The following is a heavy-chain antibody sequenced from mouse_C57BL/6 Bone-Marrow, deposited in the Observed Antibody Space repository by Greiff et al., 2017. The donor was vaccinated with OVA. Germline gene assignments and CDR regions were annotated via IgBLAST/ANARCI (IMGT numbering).Heavy chain of an antibody. V-gene: IGHV5-15*01. CDR2: ISNLAYSI. CDR1: GFTFSDYG. J-gene: IGHJ2*01. D-gene: IGHD4-1*01. CDR3: ARLTGTKGYFDY. Sequence: EVQLVESGGGLVQPGGSLKLSCAASGFTFSDYGMAWVRQAPRKGPEWVAFISNLAYSIYYADTVTGRFTISRENAKNTLYLEMSSLRSEDTAMYYCARLTGTKGYFDYWGQGTTLTVSS.